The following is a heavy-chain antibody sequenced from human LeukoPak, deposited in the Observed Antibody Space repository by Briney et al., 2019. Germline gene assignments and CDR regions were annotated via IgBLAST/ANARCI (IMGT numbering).Heavy chain of an antibody. V-gene: IGHV3-7*01. CDR3: AREGYSNYLDY. CDR2: IKQDGSEK. Sequence: GGSLRLSCAASGFTFSSYWMSWVRQAPGKGLEWVANIKQDGSEKYYVDSVKGRFTISRDNAKNSPYLQMNSLRAEDTAVYYCAREGYSNYLDYWGQGTLVTVSS. CDR1: GFTFSSYW. J-gene: IGHJ4*02. D-gene: IGHD4-11*01.